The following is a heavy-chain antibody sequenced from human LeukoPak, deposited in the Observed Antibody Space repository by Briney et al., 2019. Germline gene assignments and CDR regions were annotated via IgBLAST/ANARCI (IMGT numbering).Heavy chain of an antibody. V-gene: IGHV1-69*13. CDR2: IIPIFGTA. D-gene: IGHD3/OR15-3a*01. CDR3: AKEGGLAGYYTPFDAFDI. Sequence: GASVKVSCKASGGTFSSYAISWVRQAPGQGLEWMGGIIPIFGTANYAQKFQGRVTITADESTSTAYMELSSLRSDDTAVYYCAKEGGLAGYYTPFDAFDIWGQGTMVTVSS. J-gene: IGHJ3*02. CDR1: GGTFSSYA.